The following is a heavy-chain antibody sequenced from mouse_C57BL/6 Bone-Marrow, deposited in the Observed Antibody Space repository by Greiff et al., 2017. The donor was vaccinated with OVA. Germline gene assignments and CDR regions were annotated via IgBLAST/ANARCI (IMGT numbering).Heavy chain of an antibody. CDR3: ARHCGCSPFAY. V-gene: IGHV5-6*01. D-gene: IGHD1-1*01. CDR2: ISSGGSYT. J-gene: IGHJ3*01. Sequence: EVKLVESGGDLVKPGGSLKLSCAASGFTFSSYGMSWVRQTPDKRLEWVATISSGGSYTYSTDSVKGRFTISRDNAKNTLYLQMSSLKSEDTAMYYCARHCGCSPFAYWGQGTLVTVSA. CDR1: GFTFSSYG.